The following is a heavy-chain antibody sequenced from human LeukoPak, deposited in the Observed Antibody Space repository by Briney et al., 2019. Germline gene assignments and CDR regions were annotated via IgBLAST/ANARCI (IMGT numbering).Heavy chain of an antibody. V-gene: IGHV4-59*08. CDR3: AGHHPRNTVDF. Sequence: SETPSLTCTVSGGSISSYYWSWIRQPPGKGLEWIAYISDIGSINYNPSLKSRVTISLDTSKNQFSLKLSSVTAADAAVYYCAGHHPRNTVDFWGQGALVTVSS. CDR1: GGSISSYY. CDR2: ISDIGSI. J-gene: IGHJ4*02. D-gene: IGHD2/OR15-2a*01.